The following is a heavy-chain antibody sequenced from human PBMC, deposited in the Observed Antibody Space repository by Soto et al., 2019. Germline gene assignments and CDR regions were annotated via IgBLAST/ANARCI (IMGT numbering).Heavy chain of an antibody. V-gene: IGHV3-23*04. CDR3: AGHGGYSY. CDR2: FSSGSSDT. J-gene: IGHJ4*02. D-gene: IGHD2-15*01. Sequence: EVQLVESGGGLVQPGGSLRLSCAATGFTVRTNGMSWVRQAPGKGLEWVASFSSGSSDTHYADSLKGRFAISRDNSKNTLYLQMNSLRVEDTALYYCAGHGGYSYLGQGTLVTVSS. CDR1: GFTVRTNG.